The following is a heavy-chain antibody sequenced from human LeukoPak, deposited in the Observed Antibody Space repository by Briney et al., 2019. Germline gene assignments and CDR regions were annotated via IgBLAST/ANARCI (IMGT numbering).Heavy chain of an antibody. CDR1: AGSRSSNT. CDR3: ARDLGAPAQEWLVFS. J-gene: IGHJ5*02. CDR2: IIPILDIA. Sequence: SVMVFCSASAGSRSSNTLNGLLQPPGQGLEWMGRIIPILDIANYAHKFQHSVTITADKSTSTAYTALSSLRSQDTAVYYCARDLGAPAQEWLVFSWGQGTLVTVSS. D-gene: IGHD3-3*01. V-gene: IGHV1-69*04.